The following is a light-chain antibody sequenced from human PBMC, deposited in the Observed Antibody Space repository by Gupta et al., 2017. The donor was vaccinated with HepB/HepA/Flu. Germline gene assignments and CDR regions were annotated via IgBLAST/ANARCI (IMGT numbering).Light chain of an antibody. CDR1: QTVMMSS. V-gene: IGKV3-20*01. CDR2: GAA. CDR3: QQYDYTRPLT. Sequence: DIVFTQSPGTLFLSPGERATLSCRANQTVMMSSLAGYQHQPGQAPRLLIYGAASRVAGILYWFSCTRSGTDFTLIISSLEPEDFAVNYCQQYDYTRPLTFGGGTKVEIK. J-gene: IGKJ4*01.